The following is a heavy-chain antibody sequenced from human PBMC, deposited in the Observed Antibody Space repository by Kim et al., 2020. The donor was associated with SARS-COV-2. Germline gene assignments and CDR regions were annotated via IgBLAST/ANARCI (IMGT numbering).Heavy chain of an antibody. J-gene: IGHJ3*02. CDR3: ASDCSGGSCYSGRAFDI. D-gene: IGHD2-15*01. CDR1: GGTFSSYA. CDR2: IIPIFGTA. V-gene: IGHV1-69*13. Sequence: SVKVSCKASGGTFSSYAISWVRQAPGQWLEWMGGIIPIFGTANYAQKFQGRVTITADESTSTAYMELSSLRSEDTAVYYCASDCSGGSCYSGRAFDIWGQGTMVTVSS.